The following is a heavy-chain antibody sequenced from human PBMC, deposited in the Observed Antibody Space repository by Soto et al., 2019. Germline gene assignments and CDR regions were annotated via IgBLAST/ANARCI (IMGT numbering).Heavy chain of an antibody. Sequence: SVKVSCKASGFTFTSSAVQWVRQARGQRLEWIGWIVVGSGNTNYAQKFQERVTITRDMSTSTAYMELSSLRSEDTAVYYCAADPRYDSSGYYYYWGQGTLVTVSS. J-gene: IGHJ4*02. D-gene: IGHD3-22*01. CDR1: GFTFTSSA. CDR3: AADPRYDSSGYYYY. CDR2: IVVGSGNT. V-gene: IGHV1-58*01.